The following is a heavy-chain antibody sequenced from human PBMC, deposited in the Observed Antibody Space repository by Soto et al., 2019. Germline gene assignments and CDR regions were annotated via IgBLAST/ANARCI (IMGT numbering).Heavy chain of an antibody. D-gene: IGHD3-16*01. V-gene: IGHV4-39*01. J-gene: IGHJ4*02. CDR2: IYYSGST. Sequence: SETLSLTCTVSGGSISSSSYYWGWIRQPPGKGLEWIGSIYYSGSTYYNPSLKSRVTISVDTSKNQFSLKLSSVTAADTAVYYCARHIVGDGYWGQGTLVTVSS. CDR1: GGSISSSSYY. CDR3: ARHIVGDGY.